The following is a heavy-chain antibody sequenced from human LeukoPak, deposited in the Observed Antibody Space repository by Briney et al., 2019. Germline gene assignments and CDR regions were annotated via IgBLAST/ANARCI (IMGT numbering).Heavy chain of an antibody. Sequence: ASVKVSCKVSGYTLTELSMHWVRQAPGKGLEWMGGFDPEDGETIYAQKFQGRVTMTEDTSTDTAYMELSSLRSEDTAVYYCATRITMIVGRAFDIWGQGTMVTVSS. D-gene: IGHD3-22*01. J-gene: IGHJ3*02. V-gene: IGHV1-24*01. CDR3: ATRITMIVGRAFDI. CDR2: FDPEDGET. CDR1: GYTLTELS.